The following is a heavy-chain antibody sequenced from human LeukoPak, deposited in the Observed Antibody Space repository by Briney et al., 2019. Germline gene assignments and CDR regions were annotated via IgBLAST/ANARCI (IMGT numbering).Heavy chain of an antibody. Sequence: PGGSLRLSCAASGFTFSTYWMSWVRQAPGKGLEWVANIKQDGSQKYYVDSVKGRFTISRDNAKNSLYVQMNSLRVEDTAVYYCARGESYFDNWGQGTLVTVYS. V-gene: IGHV3-7*04. CDR1: GFTFSTYW. J-gene: IGHJ4*02. CDR3: ARGESYFDN. CDR2: IKQDGSQK. D-gene: IGHD3-10*01.